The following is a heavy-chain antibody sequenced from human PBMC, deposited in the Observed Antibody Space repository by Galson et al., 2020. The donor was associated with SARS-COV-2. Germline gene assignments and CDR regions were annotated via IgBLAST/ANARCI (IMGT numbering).Heavy chain of an antibody. CDR2: ISSDSIHR. D-gene: IGHD5-12*01. CDR1: GFTFSGNS. J-gene: IGHJ5*01. Sequence: GGSLRLSCAASGFTFSGNSMAWVRQAQGKGLEWVSSISSDSIHRGYADSVRGRFTISRDNSKNVLFLQMNSLRAADTAVYYCVKCHIECIKKWFDSWGQGTLVTVSS. V-gene: IGHV3-23*01. CDR3: VKCHIECIKKWFDS.